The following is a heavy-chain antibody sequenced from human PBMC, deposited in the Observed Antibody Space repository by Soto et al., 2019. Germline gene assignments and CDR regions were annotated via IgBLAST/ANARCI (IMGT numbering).Heavy chain of an antibody. J-gene: IGHJ6*02. CDR3: ARVRGGRGYSYGSYYYYGMDV. V-gene: IGHV4-34*01. CDR2: INHSGST. CDR1: GGSFSGYY. Sequence: QVQLQQWGAGLLKPSETLSLTCAVYGGSFSGYYWSWIRQPPGKGLEWVGEINHSGSTNYNPSLKSRGTISVDTSKNQFSLKLGSVTAADTCVYYCARVRGGRGYSYGSYYYYGMDVWGQGTTVTVSS. D-gene: IGHD5-18*01.